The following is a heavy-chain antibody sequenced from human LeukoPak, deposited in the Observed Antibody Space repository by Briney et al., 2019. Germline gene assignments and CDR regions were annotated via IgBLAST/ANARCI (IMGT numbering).Heavy chain of an antibody. D-gene: IGHD3-3*01. J-gene: IGHJ4*02. CDR2: IYHSGST. Sequence: PSQTLSLTCTVSGGSISSGGYYWSWIRQPPGKGLEWIGYIYHSGSTYYNPSLKSRVTISVDRTKNQFSLKLSSVTAADTAVYYCARGPGDDFWSGDVGYWGQGTLVTVSS. CDR3: ARGPGDDFWSGDVGY. V-gene: IGHV4-30-2*01. CDR1: GGSISSGGYY.